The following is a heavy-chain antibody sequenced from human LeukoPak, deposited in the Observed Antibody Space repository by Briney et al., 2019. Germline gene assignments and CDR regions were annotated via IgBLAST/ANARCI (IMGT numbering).Heavy chain of an antibody. CDR1: GFTFSSYG. V-gene: IGHV3-72*01. Sequence: GGSLRLSCAASGFTFSSYGMSWVRQAPGKGLEWVGRIRNKANNYITEYGASVKGRFTISRDESKRSVFLQMNSLKTEDTALYYCASPRYGGYVYWGQGTVVTVSS. CDR2: IRNKANNYIT. CDR3: ASPRYGGYVY. D-gene: IGHD5-12*01. J-gene: IGHJ4*02.